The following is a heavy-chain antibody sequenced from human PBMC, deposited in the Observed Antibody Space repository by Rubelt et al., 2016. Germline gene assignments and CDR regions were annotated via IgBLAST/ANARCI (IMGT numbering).Heavy chain of an antibody. CDR3: ARSKDTAMVTDADWYFDL. CDR2: INAGNGNT. D-gene: IGHD5-18*01. J-gene: IGHJ2*01. Sequence: QVQLVQSGAEVKKPGASVKVSCKASGYTFTSYAMHWVRQAPGQRLEWMGWINAGNGNTQYSQKFQGQVTITRDTSASTAYMELSSLRSEDTAVYYCARSKDTAMVTDADWYFDLWGRGTLVTVSS. V-gene: IGHV1-3*01. CDR1: GYTFTSYA.